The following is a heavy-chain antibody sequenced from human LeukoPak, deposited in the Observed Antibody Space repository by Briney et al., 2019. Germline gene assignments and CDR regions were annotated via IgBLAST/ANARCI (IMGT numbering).Heavy chain of an antibody. CDR3: ASHDYSNFGSYDY. Sequence: ASVKVSCKASGGTFSSYAISWARQAPGQGLEWMGGIIPIFGTANYAQKFQGRVTITADESTSTAYMELSSLRSEDTAVYYCASHDYSNFGSYDYWGQGTLVTVSS. D-gene: IGHD4-11*01. V-gene: IGHV1-69*01. J-gene: IGHJ4*02. CDR1: GGTFSSYA. CDR2: IIPIFGTA.